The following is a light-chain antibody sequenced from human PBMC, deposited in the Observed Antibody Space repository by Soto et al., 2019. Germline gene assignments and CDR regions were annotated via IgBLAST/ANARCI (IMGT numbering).Light chain of an antibody. V-gene: IGKV3-15*01. CDR3: QKYNDWPIT. CDR1: QSVSDN. Sequence: EIIMTQSPATLSVSAGESVTLSCRASQSVSDNVAWYQQRTGQSPRILMHSDSARAAGLPDRFSGSGSGTEFYLSIHRLQSEDFAVYFCQKYNDWPITFGQGTRLEIK. CDR2: SDS. J-gene: IGKJ5*01.